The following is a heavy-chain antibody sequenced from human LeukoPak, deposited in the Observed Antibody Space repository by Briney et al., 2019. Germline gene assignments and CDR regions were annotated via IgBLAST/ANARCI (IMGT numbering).Heavy chain of an antibody. D-gene: IGHD3-10*01. CDR3: AREGLNMVRGVIPKEAWGWFDP. J-gene: IGHJ5*02. CDR1: GGSISSGSYY. Sequence: PSETLSLTCTVSGGSISSGSYYWSWIRQPAGKGLEWIGRIYSSGSTNYNPSLKSRVTISVDTSKNQFSLKLSSVTAADTAVYYCAREGLNMVRGVIPKEAWGWFDPWGQGTLVTVSS. CDR2: IYSSGST. V-gene: IGHV4-61*02.